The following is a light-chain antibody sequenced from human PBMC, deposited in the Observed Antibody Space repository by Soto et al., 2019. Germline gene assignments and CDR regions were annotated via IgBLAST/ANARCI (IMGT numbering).Light chain of an antibody. Sequence: DFQMTQSPSSLSASVGYRVTITCRASQDISDHLAWYQHKPGEVPKLLIYEASTLQSGVTSRFSGGGSGTDFTLTISSLQPEDVATYYCQKYNRTPRTFGQGTKVELK. CDR3: QKYNRTPRT. CDR2: EAS. J-gene: IGKJ1*01. CDR1: QDISDH. V-gene: IGKV1-27*01.